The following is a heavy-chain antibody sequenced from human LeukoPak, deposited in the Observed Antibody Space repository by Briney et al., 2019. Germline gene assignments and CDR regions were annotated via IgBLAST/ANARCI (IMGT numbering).Heavy chain of an antibody. J-gene: IGHJ4*02. CDR2: IYYSGST. CDR3: ASYGAKGGYYYDY. CDR1: GGSISSYY. Sequence: SETLSLTCTVSGGSISSYYWSWIRQPPGKGLEWIGYIYYSGSTNYNPSLKSRVTISVDTSKSQFSLKLSSVTAADTAVYYCASYGAKGGYYYDYWGQGTLVTVSS. D-gene: IGHD6-13*01. V-gene: IGHV4-59*01.